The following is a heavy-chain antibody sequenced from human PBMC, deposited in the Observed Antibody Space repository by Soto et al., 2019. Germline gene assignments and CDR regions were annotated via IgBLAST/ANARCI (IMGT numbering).Heavy chain of an antibody. CDR2: INAANGNT. Sequence: QVQLVQSGAEVKKPGASVKVSCKASGYIFTNYAMHWVRKAPGQRLEWMGWINAANGNTKYSQKFQGRVTITTDTSASPAYMELSSLRSEDTAVYYCARAPYGSGSYSSESFDYWGQGTLVTVSS. CDR1: GYIFTNYA. D-gene: IGHD3-10*01. J-gene: IGHJ4*02. V-gene: IGHV1-3*01. CDR3: ARAPYGSGSYSSESFDY.